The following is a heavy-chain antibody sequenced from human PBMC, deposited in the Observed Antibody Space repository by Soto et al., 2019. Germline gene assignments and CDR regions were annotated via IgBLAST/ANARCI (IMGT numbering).Heavy chain of an antibody. Sequence: PSETLSLTCTVSGGSVSKYYWNWIRQPAGKGLEWIGRIHSTRSPNYNPSLKSRVTMSVDTSKNQFSLKLNLTSVTAADTAVYYCARSPAYGDYANLDTWGQGTLVTVS. V-gene: IGHV4-4*07. D-gene: IGHD4-17*01. CDR2: IHSTRSP. CDR1: GGSVSKYY. CDR3: ARSPAYGDYANLDT. J-gene: IGHJ5*02.